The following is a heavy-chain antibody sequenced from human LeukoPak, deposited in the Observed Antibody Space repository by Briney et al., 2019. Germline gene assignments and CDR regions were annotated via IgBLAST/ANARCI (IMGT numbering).Heavy chain of an antibody. CDR1: GFTFSSYG. Sequence: GRSLRLSCAASGFTFSSYGMHWVRQAPGKGLEWVAVLSFDGTNKYYADSVKGRFTISRDSSKKTLYLQMNSLRAEDTAVYYCAELGITMIGGVWGKGTTVTISS. V-gene: IGHV3-33*08. D-gene: IGHD3-10*02. CDR3: AELGITMIGGV. CDR2: LSFDGTNK. J-gene: IGHJ6*04.